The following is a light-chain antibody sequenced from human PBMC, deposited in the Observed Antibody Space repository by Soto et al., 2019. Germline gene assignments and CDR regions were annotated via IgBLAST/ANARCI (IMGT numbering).Light chain of an antibody. CDR3: SSHTDSITRI. V-gene: IGLV2-14*01. CDR2: EVT. J-gene: IGLJ1*01. CDR1: ISYVGGYNH. Sequence: QSVLTQPASVSGSPGQSITISCAGTISYVGGYNHVSWYQHRPGNAPKRIIYEVTKRPSGVSNRFSGSKSGDTASLTISGLQAEDEADYYCSSHTDSITRILGTGTKVTVL.